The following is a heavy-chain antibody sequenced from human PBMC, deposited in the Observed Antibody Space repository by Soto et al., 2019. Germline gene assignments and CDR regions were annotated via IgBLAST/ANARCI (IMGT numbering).Heavy chain of an antibody. V-gene: IGHV3-9*01. CDR2: VSPTGDTV. D-gene: IGHD3-10*01. CDR1: GFRFEQYV. Sequence: VQVVASGGGLVQPGRSLRLSCAVSGFRFEQYVMHWVRQAPGKGLECVSTVSPTGDTVAYADSVEGRFTVSRDNAKNSLYLQMHRLRGGHTACYYCLTDAPNGSIDDWGQGTLVTVSS. J-gene: IGHJ4*02. CDR3: LTDAPNGSIDD.